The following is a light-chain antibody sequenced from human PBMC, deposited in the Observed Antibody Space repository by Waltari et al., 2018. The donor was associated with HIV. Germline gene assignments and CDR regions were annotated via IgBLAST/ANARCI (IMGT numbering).Light chain of an antibody. V-gene: IGKV1-39*01. Sequence: DIQMTQSPSSLSASPGDTITITCRTSQDIKTELNWYQQKPGTAPKLLVYAASGFQSGVPARISGSGSGTDFTLTINTLQPDDSATYFCQQSHNVPFTFGAGTKVDVK. CDR1: QDIKTE. CDR2: AAS. J-gene: IGKJ4*01. CDR3: QQSHNVPFT.